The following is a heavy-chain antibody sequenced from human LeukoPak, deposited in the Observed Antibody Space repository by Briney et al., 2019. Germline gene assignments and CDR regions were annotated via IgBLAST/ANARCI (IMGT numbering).Heavy chain of an antibody. D-gene: IGHD6-6*01. Sequence: TGGSLRLSCAASGFTFSSYSMNWVRQAPGKGLEWVSSISSSSSYIYYADSVKGRLTISRDNAKNSLYLQMNSLRAEDTAVYYCARGSLASEYSSRDYYYGMDVWGQGTTVTVSS. CDR2: ISSSSSYI. J-gene: IGHJ6*02. V-gene: IGHV3-21*01. CDR3: ARGSLASEYSSRDYYYGMDV. CDR1: GFTFSSYS.